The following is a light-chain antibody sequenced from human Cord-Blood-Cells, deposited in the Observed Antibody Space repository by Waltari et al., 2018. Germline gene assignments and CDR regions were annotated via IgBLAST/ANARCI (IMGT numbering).Light chain of an antibody. Sequence: IKLTQSPSSMSASLGDRVTITCGASQSISSYLNWYQQKTGNAPKLLIYAASSLQSGVPSRFSGSGSRTDFTLTISSLQPEDFATYYCKQSYSTPLTFGGGTKVEIK. J-gene: IGKJ4*01. CDR3: KQSYSTPLT. CDR1: QSISSY. V-gene: IGKV1-39*01. CDR2: AAS.